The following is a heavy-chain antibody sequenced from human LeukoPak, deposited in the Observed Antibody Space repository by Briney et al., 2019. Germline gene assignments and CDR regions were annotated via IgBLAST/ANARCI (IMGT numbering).Heavy chain of an antibody. CDR1: GGSMPSNTYY. V-gene: IGHV4-39*01. D-gene: IGHD6-6*01. J-gene: IGHJ4*02. Sequence: SETLSPTCTVSGGSMPSNTYYWGWVRQSPEKGLEWIGSIYNKVSTHYNPSLKSRVTMSVDTSRSQFSLKLTSMTAADTAIYYCARNSSSSYFDTWGQGILVTVSS. CDR3: ARNSSSSYFDT. CDR2: IYNKVST.